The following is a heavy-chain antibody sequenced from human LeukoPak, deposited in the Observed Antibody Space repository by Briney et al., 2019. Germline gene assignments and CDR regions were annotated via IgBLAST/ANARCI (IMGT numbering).Heavy chain of an antibody. Sequence: PGGSLRLSCAASGFTFSSYSMNWVRQAPGKGLEWVSYISSSSSTLYYADSVKGRFTLSRDNAKSSLYLQMNSLRAEDSAVYYCAREWSSSSGKAFDYWGQGTLVTVSS. CDR2: ISSSSSTL. CDR1: GFTFSSYS. J-gene: IGHJ4*02. CDR3: AREWSSSSGKAFDY. V-gene: IGHV3-48*04. D-gene: IGHD6-6*01.